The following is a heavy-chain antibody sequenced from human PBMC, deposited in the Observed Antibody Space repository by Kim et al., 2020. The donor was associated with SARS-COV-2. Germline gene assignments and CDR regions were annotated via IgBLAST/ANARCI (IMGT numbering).Heavy chain of an antibody. J-gene: IGHJ6*02. V-gene: IGHV3-48*02. Sequence: KGRFTISRDNAKNSLYLQMNSLRDEDTAVYYCARDPTVTAYYYYYYGMDVWGQGTTVTVSS. D-gene: IGHD4-17*01. CDR3: ARDPTVTAYYYYYYGMDV.